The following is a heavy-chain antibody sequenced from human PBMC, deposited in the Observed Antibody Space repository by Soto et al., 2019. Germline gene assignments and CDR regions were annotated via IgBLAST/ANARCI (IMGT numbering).Heavy chain of an antibody. J-gene: IGHJ4*02. CDR2: IYYSGST. CDR1: GGSISSYY. D-gene: IGHD5-18*01. CDR3: ARGASAYSYRSPAFDL. Sequence: SETLSLTCTVSGGSISSYYWSWIRQPPGKGLEWIGYIYYSGSTNYNPSLKSRVTISVDTSKNTLYLQMNSLRAEDTAVYYCARGASAYSYRSPAFDLWGQGTLVTVSS. V-gene: IGHV4-59*12.